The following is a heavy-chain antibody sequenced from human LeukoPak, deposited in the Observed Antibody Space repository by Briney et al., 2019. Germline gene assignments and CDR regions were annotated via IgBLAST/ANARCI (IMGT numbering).Heavy chain of an antibody. CDR1: GFTFGDYA. CDR3: AKADGSMITFGGVIAPWDFDY. V-gene: IGHV3-23*01. J-gene: IGHJ4*02. D-gene: IGHD3-16*02. Sequence: PGRSLRLSCTPSGFTFGDYAMSWVRQAPGKGLEWVSAISGSGGSTYYADSVKGRFTISRDNSKNTLYLQMNSLRAEDTAVYYCAKADGSMITFGGVIAPWDFDYWGQGTLVTVSS. CDR2: ISGSGGST.